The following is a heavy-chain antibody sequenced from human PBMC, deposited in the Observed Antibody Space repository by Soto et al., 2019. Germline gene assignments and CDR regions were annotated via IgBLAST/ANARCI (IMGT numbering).Heavy chain of an antibody. J-gene: IGHJ6*02. CDR2: ISWDGGST. Sequence: GGSLRLSCAASGFTFDYYTMHWVRQAPGKGLEWVSLISWDGGSTYYADSVKGRFTISRDNSKNSLYLQMNSLRTEDTALYYCTAGEGRSYGMDVWGQGTTVTVSS. CDR1: GFTFDYYT. D-gene: IGHD3-10*01. CDR3: TAGEGRSYGMDV. V-gene: IGHV3-43*01.